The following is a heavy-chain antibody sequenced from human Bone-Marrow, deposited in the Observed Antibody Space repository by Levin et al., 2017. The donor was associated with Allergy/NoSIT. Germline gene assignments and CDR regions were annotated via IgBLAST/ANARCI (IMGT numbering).Heavy chain of an antibody. Sequence: SQTLSLTCTVSGTSVRSGNYYWNWIRQPSGKGLEWIGYVLSSGSSNYNASLASRVTISVDTAKNQFSLQLNSVTAADTAVYYCARERTVPRTTRYYYYYGMDVWGQGTTVTVSS. D-gene: IGHD1-1*01. CDR1: GTSVRSGNYY. CDR2: VLSSGSS. CDR3: ARERTVPRTTRYYYYYGMDV. V-gene: IGHV4-61*10. J-gene: IGHJ6*02.